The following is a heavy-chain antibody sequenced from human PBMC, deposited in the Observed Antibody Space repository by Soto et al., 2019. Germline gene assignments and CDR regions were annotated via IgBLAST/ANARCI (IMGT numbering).Heavy chain of an antibody. Sequence: ASVKASCEASGYTFTSYYMHWVRQAPGQGLEWMGIINPSGGSTSYAQKFQGRVTMNRDTSTSTVYMELSSLRSEDTAVYYCASTHYCSSTSCYAGSVYWGQGTLVTVSS. D-gene: IGHD2-2*01. J-gene: IGHJ4*02. CDR2: INPSGGST. CDR1: GYTFTSYY. V-gene: IGHV1-46*01. CDR3: ASTHYCSSTSCYAGSVY.